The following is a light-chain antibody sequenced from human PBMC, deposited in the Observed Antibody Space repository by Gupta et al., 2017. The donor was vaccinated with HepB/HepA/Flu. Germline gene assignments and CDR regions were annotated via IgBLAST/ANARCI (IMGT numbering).Light chain of an antibody. Sequence: DIQMTQSPSSLFASVGDRVTITCQASQDISNYLNWYQQKPGKAPKLLIYDASNLETGVPSRFNGSGSGTDFTFTISSLQPEDIATYYCQQYDNLPLFFGPGTKVDIK. J-gene: IGKJ3*01. CDR2: DAS. CDR1: QDISNY. CDR3: QQYDNLPLF. V-gene: IGKV1-33*01.